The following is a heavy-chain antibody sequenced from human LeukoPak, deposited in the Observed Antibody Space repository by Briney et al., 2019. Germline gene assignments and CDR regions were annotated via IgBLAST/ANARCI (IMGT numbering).Heavy chain of an antibody. V-gene: IGHV3-30-3*01. Sequence: GGSLRLSCAASGFTFSSYAMHWVRQAPGKGLEWVAVISYDGSNKYYADSVKGRFTISTDNSKNTLYLQMNSLRAEDTAAYHCAKGRNEDGDAALNYWGQGTLVTVSS. CDR2: ISYDGSNK. J-gene: IGHJ4*02. D-gene: IGHD4-17*01. CDR1: GFTFSSYA. CDR3: AKGRNEDGDAALNY.